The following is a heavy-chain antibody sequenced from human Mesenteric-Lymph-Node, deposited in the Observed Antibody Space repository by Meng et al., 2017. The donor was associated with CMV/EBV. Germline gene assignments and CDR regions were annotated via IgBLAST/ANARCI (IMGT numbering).Heavy chain of an antibody. CDR2: IKQDGSET. J-gene: IGHJ3*02. V-gene: IGHV3-7*01. CDR3: ATDLGKIASRPGAFNI. D-gene: IGHD6-6*01. CDR1: GFTFSSYW. Sequence: GGSLRLSCAASGFTFSSYWMSWVRQAPGKGLEWVANIKQDGSETYYVDSVKGRFSISRDNAKDSLYLQMNSLRAEDTAVYYCATDLGKIASRPGAFNIWGQGTMVTVSS.